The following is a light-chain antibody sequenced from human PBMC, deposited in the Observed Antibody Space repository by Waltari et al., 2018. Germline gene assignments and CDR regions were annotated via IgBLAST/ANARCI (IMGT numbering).Light chain of an antibody. J-gene: IGKJ4*01. Sequence: EIVLTPSPATLSLSPGERATLSCRASQSVGSYLAWYQQKPGQAPRLLIYAESNRATGIPARFSGSGSGTDFTLTISSLEPEDFAVYYCQQRSNWLTFGGGTKVEIK. CDR2: AES. CDR3: QQRSNWLT. CDR1: QSVGSY. V-gene: IGKV3-11*01.